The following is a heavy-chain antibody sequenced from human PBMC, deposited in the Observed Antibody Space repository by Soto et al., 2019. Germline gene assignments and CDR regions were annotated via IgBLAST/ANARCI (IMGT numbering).Heavy chain of an antibody. CDR3: ATPQYFDWLSRLDY. CDR1: GFTFSSYG. CDR2: ISYDGSNK. Sequence: PGGSLRLSCAASGFTFSSYGMHWVRQAPGKGLEWVAVISYDGSNKYYADSVKGRFTISRDNSKNTLYLQMNRLRAEDTAVYYCATPQYFDWLSRLDYWGQGTLVTVSS. J-gene: IGHJ4*02. D-gene: IGHD3-9*01. V-gene: IGHV3-30*03.